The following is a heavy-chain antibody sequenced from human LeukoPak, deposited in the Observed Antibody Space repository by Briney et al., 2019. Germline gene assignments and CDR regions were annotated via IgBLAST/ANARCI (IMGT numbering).Heavy chain of an antibody. D-gene: IGHD6-19*01. CDR3: AKDLNSSGAFDY. V-gene: IGHV3-30*18. CDR1: GFTFSGYG. CDR2: ISYDGSNK. Sequence: GGSLRLSCAASGFTFSGYGMHWVRQAPGKGLEWVAVISYDGSNKYYADSVKGRFTISRDNSKNTLYLQMNSLRAEDTAVYYCAKDLNSSGAFDYWGQGTLVTVSS. J-gene: IGHJ4*02.